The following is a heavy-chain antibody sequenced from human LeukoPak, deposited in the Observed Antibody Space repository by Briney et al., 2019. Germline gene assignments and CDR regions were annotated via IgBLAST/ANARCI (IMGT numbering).Heavy chain of an antibody. CDR2: MNPNSGNT. J-gene: IGHJ6*03. V-gene: IGHV1-8*01. CDR1: GYTFTSYD. D-gene: IGHD6-6*01. Sequence: ASVTVSRKASGYTFTSYDINWVRQAPGQGLEWMGWMNPNSGNTDYAQKFQGRVTITRNTSTSTAYMQLSSLRSADTAVYNCARGRVYGSSAGAWWYYYYYMDDWGKGTTVTVSS. CDR3: ARGRVYGSSAGAWWYYYYYMDD.